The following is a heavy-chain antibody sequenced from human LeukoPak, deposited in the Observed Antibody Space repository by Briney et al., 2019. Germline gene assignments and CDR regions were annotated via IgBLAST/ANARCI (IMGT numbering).Heavy chain of an antibody. CDR2: ISGSGGST. J-gene: IGHJ4*02. CDR3: AKKDPYDILTGYSYFDY. CDR1: GFTFSSYA. D-gene: IGHD3-9*01. Sequence: GGSLRLSCAASGFTFSSYAMSWVRQAPGKGLEWASAISGSGGSTYYADSVKGRFTISRDNTKNTLYLQMNSLRAEDTAVYYCAKKDPYDILTGYSYFDYWGQGTLVTVSS. V-gene: IGHV3-23*01.